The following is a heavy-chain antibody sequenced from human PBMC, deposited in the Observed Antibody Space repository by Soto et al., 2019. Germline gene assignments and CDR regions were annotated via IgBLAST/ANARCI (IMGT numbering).Heavy chain of an antibody. V-gene: IGHV4-31*03. Sequence: QVQLQESGPGLVKPSQILSLTCTVSGGSISSGGYYWSRIRQHPGKGLEWIGYIYYSGSTYYNPSLKSRVTISVDTSKHQFSLKLSSVTAADTAVYYCAIYDSSGSRGFQHWGQGTLVTVSS. J-gene: IGHJ1*01. CDR1: GGSISSGGYY. CDR3: AIYDSSGSRGFQH. D-gene: IGHD3-22*01. CDR2: IYYSGST.